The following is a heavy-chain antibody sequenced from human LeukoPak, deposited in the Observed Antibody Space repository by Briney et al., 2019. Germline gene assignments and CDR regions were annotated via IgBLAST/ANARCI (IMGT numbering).Heavy chain of an antibody. Sequence: PSETLSLTCTVSGGSISSSSYYWGWIRQPPGKGLEWIGYIHYSGSTTYNPSLKSRVTISIDTSKNQFSLKLSSVTAADTAVYYCARVSPPQYHFDYWGQGTLVTVSS. D-gene: IGHD4-11*01. CDR2: IHYSGST. V-gene: IGHV4-61*05. J-gene: IGHJ4*02. CDR1: GGSISSSSYY. CDR3: ARVSPPQYHFDY.